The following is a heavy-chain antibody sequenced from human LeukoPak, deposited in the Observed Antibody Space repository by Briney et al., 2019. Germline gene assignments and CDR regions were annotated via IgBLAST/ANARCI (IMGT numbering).Heavy chain of an antibody. D-gene: IGHD3-10*01. Sequence: GGSLRLSCAVSGFTFSSYSMDWVRQAPGKGLEWVSSISSSSSYIYYADSVKGRFTISRDNAKNSLYLQMNSLRAEDTAVYYCARDMDYYGSGRLDYWGQGTLVTVSS. J-gene: IGHJ4*02. CDR3: ARDMDYYGSGRLDY. V-gene: IGHV3-21*01. CDR2: ISSSSSYI. CDR1: GFTFSSYS.